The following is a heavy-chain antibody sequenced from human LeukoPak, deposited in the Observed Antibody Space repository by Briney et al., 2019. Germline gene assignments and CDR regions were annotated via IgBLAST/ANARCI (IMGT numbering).Heavy chain of an antibody. D-gene: IGHD2-15*01. CDR2: IYYTGSP. CDR1: CGSISSGSYY. CDR3: ARNCTSGSCHEAFDP. V-gene: IGHV4-39*01. J-gene: IGHJ5*02. Sequence: PSETLSLTCTVSCGSISSGSYYWAWIRHPPGKGLEWIGTIYYTGSPYYNPPLKSRVTISVDTSKKQFSLKLSSVTAADTAVYYCARNCTSGSCHEAFDPWGQGTLVTVSS.